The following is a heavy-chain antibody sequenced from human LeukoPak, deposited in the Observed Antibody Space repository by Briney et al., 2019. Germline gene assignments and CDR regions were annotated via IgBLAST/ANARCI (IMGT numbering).Heavy chain of an antibody. D-gene: IGHD6-6*01. Sequence: PSETLSLTCAVSGGSISSSNWWSWVRQPPGKGLEWIGEIYHSGSTNYNPSLKSRVTISVDKSKNQFSLKLSSVTAADTAVYYCARRRIIAARLVKGWFDPWGQGTLVTVSS. CDR2: IYHSGST. CDR3: ARRRIIAARLVKGWFDP. CDR1: GGSISSSNW. J-gene: IGHJ5*02. V-gene: IGHV4-4*02.